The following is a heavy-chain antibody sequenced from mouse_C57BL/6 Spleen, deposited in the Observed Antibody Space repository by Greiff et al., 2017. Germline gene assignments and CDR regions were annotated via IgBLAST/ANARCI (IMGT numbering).Heavy chain of an antibody. Sequence: EVQLQQSGPELVKPGASVKISCKASGYSFTGYYMNWVKQSPEKSLEWIGEINPSTGGTTYNQKFKAKATLTVDKSSSTAYMQLKSLTSEDSAVYYCARFSQLGRGGYFDYWGQGTTLTVSS. V-gene: IGHV1-42*01. CDR2: INPSTGGT. J-gene: IGHJ2*01. CDR3: ARFSQLGRGGYFDY. D-gene: IGHD4-1*02. CDR1: GYSFTGYY.